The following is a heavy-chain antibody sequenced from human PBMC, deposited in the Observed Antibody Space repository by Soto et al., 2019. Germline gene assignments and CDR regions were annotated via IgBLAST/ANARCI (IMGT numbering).Heavy chain of an antibody. CDR2: IYYSGST. V-gene: IGHV4-59*01. CDR3: ARGPHISNLYGMDV. J-gene: IGHJ6*02. Sequence: QVQLQESGPGLVKPSETLSLTCTVSGGSISSYYWSWIRQPPGKGLEWIGYIYYSGSTNYNPSLKSRVTISVDTSKNQFSLKLSSVTAADTAVYYCARGPHISNLYGMDVWGQGTTVTVSS. CDR1: GGSISSYY. D-gene: IGHD2-21*01.